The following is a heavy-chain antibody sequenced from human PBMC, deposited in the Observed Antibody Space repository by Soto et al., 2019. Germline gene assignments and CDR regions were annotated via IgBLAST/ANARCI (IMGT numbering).Heavy chain of an antibody. V-gene: IGHV3-9*01. CDR1: GFTFDDYA. Sequence: EVQLVESGGGLVQPGRSLRLSCAASGFTFDDYAMHWVRQAPGKGLEWVSGISWNSGSIGYADSVKGRFTISRDNAKNSLYLQMNSLRAEDTALYYCAKDIQLGAVYIWGSLDYWGQGTLVTVSS. CDR3: AKDIQLGAVYIWGSLDY. J-gene: IGHJ4*02. CDR2: ISWNSGSI. D-gene: IGHD3-16*01.